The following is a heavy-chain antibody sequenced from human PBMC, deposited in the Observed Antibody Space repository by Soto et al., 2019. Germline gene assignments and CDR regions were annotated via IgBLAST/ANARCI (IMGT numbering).Heavy chain of an antibody. Sequence: GGSLRLSCAASGFTFSSYWMSWVRQAPGKGLEWVANIKQDGSEKYYVDSVKGRFTISRDNAKNSLYLQMNSLRAEDTAVYYCARGWSYYDSSGYLFFDYWGQGTLVTVSS. CDR3: ARGWSYYDSSGYLFFDY. D-gene: IGHD3-22*01. V-gene: IGHV3-7*01. CDR2: IKQDGSEK. CDR1: GFTFSSYW. J-gene: IGHJ4*02.